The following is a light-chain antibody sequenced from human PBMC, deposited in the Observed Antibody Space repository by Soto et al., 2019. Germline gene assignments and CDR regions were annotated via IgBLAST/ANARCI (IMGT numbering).Light chain of an antibody. CDR2: DVS. Sequence: QSALTQPRSVSGSPGQSVTISCTGTSSDVGGYNYVSRYQQYPGKAPKLMIYDVSQRPSGVPDRFSGSKSGNTASLTISGLQAEDEADYFCCSYAGSYSVVFGGGTKLTVL. CDR1: SSDVGGYNY. J-gene: IGLJ2*01. V-gene: IGLV2-11*01. CDR3: CSYAGSYSVV.